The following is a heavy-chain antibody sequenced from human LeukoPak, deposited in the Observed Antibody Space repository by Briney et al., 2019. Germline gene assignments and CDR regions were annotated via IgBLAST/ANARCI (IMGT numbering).Heavy chain of an antibody. CDR1: GGTFSSYA. CDR3: ARFTRPLSSNYDAFDI. CDR2: IIPILGIA. Sequence: SVKVSCKASGGTFSSYAISWMRQAPGQGLEWMGRIIPILGIANYAQKFQGRVTITADKSTSTAYMELSSLRSEDTAVYYCARFTRPLSSNYDAFDIWGQGTMVTVSS. V-gene: IGHV1-69*04. J-gene: IGHJ3*02. D-gene: IGHD4-11*01.